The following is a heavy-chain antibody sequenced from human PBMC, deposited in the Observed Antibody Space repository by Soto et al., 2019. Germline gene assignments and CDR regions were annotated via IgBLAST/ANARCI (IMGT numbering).Heavy chain of an antibody. Sequence: QVQLKESGSGLVKPAQTLSLTCAVSGGSITSGGFSWSWIRQPPGKGLEWIGYVHHTGNTDYHPSLRSRVTIFLDRARKLFSLNLTSVTAADTATYYCAKECGGNCREAFDVWGHGQTVIVSS. J-gene: IGHJ3*01. CDR3: AKECGGNCREAFDV. CDR1: GGSITSGGFS. CDR2: VHHTGNT. D-gene: IGHD2-21*02. V-gene: IGHV4-30-2*01.